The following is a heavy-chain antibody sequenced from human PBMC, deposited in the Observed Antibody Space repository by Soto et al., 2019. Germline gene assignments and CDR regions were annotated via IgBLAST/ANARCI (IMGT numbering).Heavy chain of an antibody. J-gene: IGHJ1*01. Sequence: QVQLVESGGGVVQPGRSLRLSCAASGFTFSSYGMHWVRQAPGKGLEWVAVIWYDGSNKYYADSVKGRFTISRDNSKNTEDEQMNSLRAEDTAVYYCAREEHSRGTGYLQLWGPGTLVTGS. V-gene: IGHV3-33*01. D-gene: IGHD6-6*01. CDR3: AREEHSRGTGYLQL. CDR2: IWYDGSNK. CDR1: GFTFSSYG.